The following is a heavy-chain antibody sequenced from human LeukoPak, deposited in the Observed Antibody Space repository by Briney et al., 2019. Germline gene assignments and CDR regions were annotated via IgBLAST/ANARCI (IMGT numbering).Heavy chain of an antibody. V-gene: IGHV1-69*05. CDR1: GGTFSSYA. Sequence: SVKVSCKASGGTFSSYAISWVRQAPGQGLEWMGGIIPIFGTANYAQKFQGRVTITTDESTSTAYMELSSLRSEDTAVYYCARGRIAARSWDYWGQGTLVTVSS. CDR3: ARGRIAARSWDY. CDR2: IIPIFGTA. D-gene: IGHD6-6*01. J-gene: IGHJ4*02.